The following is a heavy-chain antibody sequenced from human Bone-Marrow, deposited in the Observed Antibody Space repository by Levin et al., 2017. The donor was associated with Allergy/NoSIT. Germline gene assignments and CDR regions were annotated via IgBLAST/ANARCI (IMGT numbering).Heavy chain of an antibody. Sequence: ASVKVSCSASGYTFSDYYIHWIRQTPGQGLEWIGWINPTRGATQFAEKFHARVVLTRDSSISTAYMELGKLRSDDTALYYCARGGASSNDYWGQGTLVTVSS. D-gene: IGHD6-13*01. CDR1: GYTFSDYY. CDR3: ARGGASSNDY. CDR2: INPTRGAT. J-gene: IGHJ4*02. V-gene: IGHV1-2*02.